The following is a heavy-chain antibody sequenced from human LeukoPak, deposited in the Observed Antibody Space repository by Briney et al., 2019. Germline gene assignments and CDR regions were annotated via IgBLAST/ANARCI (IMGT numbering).Heavy chain of an antibody. CDR2: IHHSGTT. D-gene: IGHD1-26*01. J-gene: IGHJ4*02. Sequence: SETLSLTCTVSGGSISSSSYYWGWICQPPGKGLEWIGSIHHSGTTYYNPSLKSRVTISVDTSKNQLFLKLRSVTAADTAVYYCARHVFRRYTGPRDDFDYWGLGTLVTVSS. CDR3: ARHVFRRYTGPRDDFDY. V-gene: IGHV4-39*01. CDR1: GGSISSSSYY.